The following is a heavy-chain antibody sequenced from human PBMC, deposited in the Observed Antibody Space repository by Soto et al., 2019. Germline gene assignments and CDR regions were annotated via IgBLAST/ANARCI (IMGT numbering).Heavy chain of an antibody. Sequence: QVQLVESGGGVVQPGRSLRLSCAASGFTFSSYAMHWVRQAPGKGLEWVAVISYDGSNKYYADSVKGRFTISRDNSKNTLYLQMNSLRAEDTAVYYCARYIGASSWYYFDYWGQGTLVTVSS. CDR1: GFTFSSYA. CDR3: ARYIGASSWYYFDY. CDR2: ISYDGSNK. J-gene: IGHJ4*02. V-gene: IGHV3-30-3*01. D-gene: IGHD6-13*01.